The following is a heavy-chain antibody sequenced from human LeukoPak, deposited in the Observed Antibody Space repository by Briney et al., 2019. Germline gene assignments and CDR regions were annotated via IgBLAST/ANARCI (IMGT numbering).Heavy chain of an antibody. D-gene: IGHD3-16*02. Sequence: GGSLRLSCAASGFIFSSYAMTWVRQAPGKGLEWVSAISGSGGSTYYADSVKGRFTISRDNSKNTLYLQMNSLSAEDTVVYYCAGGGGDYVWGSYRGDYWGQGTLVTVSS. CDR1: GFIFSSYA. J-gene: IGHJ4*02. CDR3: AGGGGDYVWGSYRGDY. V-gene: IGHV3-23*01. CDR2: ISGSGGST.